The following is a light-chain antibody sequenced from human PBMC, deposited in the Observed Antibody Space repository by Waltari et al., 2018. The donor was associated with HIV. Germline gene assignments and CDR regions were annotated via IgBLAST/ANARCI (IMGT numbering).Light chain of an antibody. J-gene: IGLJ2*01. V-gene: IGLV2-11*01. CDR2: DVN. CDR1: SSDVGGYNY. CDR3: CSYADNYPVV. Sequence: QSALTQPRSVSGSPGQSVTISCTGTSSDVGGYNYVSWYQQHPGKAPKFMIYDVNSRPSGVPDRFSGAKSGITASLTISGLQAEDEADYYCCSYADNYPVVFGGGTKLTVL.